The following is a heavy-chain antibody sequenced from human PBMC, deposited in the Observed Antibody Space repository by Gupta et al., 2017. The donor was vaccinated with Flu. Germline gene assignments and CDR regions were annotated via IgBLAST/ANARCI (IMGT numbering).Heavy chain of an antibody. J-gene: IGHJ4*02. CDR1: GLPRSLYS. CDR3: AKAATYYDASANYVPIEN. D-gene: IGHD3-3*01. V-gene: IGHV3-23*04. Sequence: EVQVVEAGGGLVQPGGSRRLSCAVFGLPRSLYSVYWVRQAPGKGLEWLAGITGSGDKTCGAESVKGRFTISRDNAKNTVYLQMTSLGADDTATYYCAKAATYYDASANYVPIENWGRGVLVTVSS. CDR2: ITGSGDKT.